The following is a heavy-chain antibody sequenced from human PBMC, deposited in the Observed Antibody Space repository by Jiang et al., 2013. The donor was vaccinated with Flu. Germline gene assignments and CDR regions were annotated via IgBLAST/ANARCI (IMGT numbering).Heavy chain of an antibody. V-gene: IGHV6-1*01. D-gene: IGHD4-17*01. CDR3: ARDRDDYGDYVGYYYGMDV. J-gene: IGHJ6*02. Sequence: QTLSLTCAISGDSVSSNSAAWNWIRQSPSRGLEWLGRTYYRSKWYNDYAVSVKSRITINPDTSKNQFSLQLNSVTPEDTAVYYCARDRDDYGDYVGYYYGMDVWGQGTTVTVSS. CDR1: GDSVSSNSAA. CDR2: TYYRSKWYN.